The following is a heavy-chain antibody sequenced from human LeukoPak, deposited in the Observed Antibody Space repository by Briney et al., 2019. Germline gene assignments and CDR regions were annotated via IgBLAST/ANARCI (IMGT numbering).Heavy chain of an antibody. V-gene: IGHV3-30*18. CDR1: GFTFSSYG. CDR3: AKAGAVRFDP. CDR2: ISYDGSNK. J-gene: IGHJ5*02. Sequence: GGSLRLSCAASGFTFSSYGMHWVRQAPGKGLEWVAVISYDGSNKYYADSVKGRFTISRDNSKNTLYLQMNSLRAEDTAVYYCAKAGAVRFDPWGQGTLVTVSS. D-gene: IGHD3-10*01.